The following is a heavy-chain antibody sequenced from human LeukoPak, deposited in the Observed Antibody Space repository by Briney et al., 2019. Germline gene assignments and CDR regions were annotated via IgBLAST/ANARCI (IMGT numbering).Heavy chain of an antibody. CDR3: ASFSGSDFDY. V-gene: IGHV4-38-2*01. CDR1: GYSISSGYY. CDR2: IYHSGST. Sequence: PSETLSLTCAVSGYSISSGYYWGWIRQPPGKGLGWIGSIYHSGSTYYNPSLKSRVTISVDTSKNQFSLKLSSVTAADTAVYYCASFSGSDFDYWGQGTLVTVSS. D-gene: IGHD2/OR15-2a*01. J-gene: IGHJ4*02.